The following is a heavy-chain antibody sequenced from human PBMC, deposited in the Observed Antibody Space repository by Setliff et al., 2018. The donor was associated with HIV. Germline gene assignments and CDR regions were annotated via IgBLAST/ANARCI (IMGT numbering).Heavy chain of an antibody. Sequence: PGESLKISCKASGYTFTTRWIGWVRQMPGKGLEWMGIINPRDSDASYSPALHGHFTFSADQSITTAYLQWSSLKASDTAMYFCATARPGGSPTLDFDYWGQGTLVTVSS. V-gene: IGHV5-51*01. D-gene: IGHD1-26*01. J-gene: IGHJ4*02. CDR2: INPRDSDA. CDR1: GYTFTTRW. CDR3: ATARPGGSPTLDFDY.